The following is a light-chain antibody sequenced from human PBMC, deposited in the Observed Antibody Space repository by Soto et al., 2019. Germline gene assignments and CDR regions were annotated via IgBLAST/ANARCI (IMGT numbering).Light chain of an antibody. CDR3: QQYGDSPFT. CDR1: QSVTINS. V-gene: IGKV3-20*01. Sequence: EVVLTQSPGTLSLSPGDTATLFCRASQSVTINSLAWYQQKPGQTPRLLIYAASTRASGIPDRFSGSGSGTEFALTISRLEPEDFALYYCQQYGDSPFTFGPGTKVDIK. J-gene: IGKJ3*01. CDR2: AAS.